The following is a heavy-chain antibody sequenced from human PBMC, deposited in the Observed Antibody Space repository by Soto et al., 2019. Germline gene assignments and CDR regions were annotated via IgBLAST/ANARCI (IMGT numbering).Heavy chain of an antibody. J-gene: IGHJ3*02. CDR2: IYYSGST. Sequence: SETLSLTCAVYGGSFSGYYWSWIRQPPGKGLEWIGYIYYSGSTNYNPSLKSRVTISVDTSKNQFSLKLSSVTAADTAVYYCARMGQWLVRAFDIWGQGTMVTVSS. V-gene: IGHV4-59*01. CDR1: GGSFSGYY. CDR3: ARMGQWLVRAFDI. D-gene: IGHD6-19*01.